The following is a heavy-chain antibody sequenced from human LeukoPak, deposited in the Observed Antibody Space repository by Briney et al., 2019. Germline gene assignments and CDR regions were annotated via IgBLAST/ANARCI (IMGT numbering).Heavy chain of an antibody. CDR2: IYSGGST. D-gene: IGHD3-22*01. Sequence: PGGSLRLSCAASGFTVSSNYMSWVRQAPGKGLEWVSVIYSGGSTYYADSVKGRFTISRHNSKNTLYLQMNSLRAEDTAVYYCARDDSSGYYEFDIWGQGTMVTVSS. V-gene: IGHV3-53*04. CDR1: GFTVSSNY. CDR3: ARDDSSGYYEFDI. J-gene: IGHJ3*02.